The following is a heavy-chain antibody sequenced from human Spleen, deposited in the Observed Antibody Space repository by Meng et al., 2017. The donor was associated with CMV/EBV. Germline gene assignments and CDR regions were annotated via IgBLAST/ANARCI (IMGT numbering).Heavy chain of an antibody. J-gene: IGHJ4*02. V-gene: IGHV1-2*02. CDR2: INPNGGGT. D-gene: IGHD6-13*01. Sequence: CKASGYTFTDYYIHWVRQAPGQGLEWLGWINPNGGGTNSAQKFQGRVTVTRDTSISTAYMELGRLRSDDTAVYYCARDGGQLGFDYWGQGTLVTVSS. CDR1: GYTFTDYY. CDR3: ARDGGQLGFDY.